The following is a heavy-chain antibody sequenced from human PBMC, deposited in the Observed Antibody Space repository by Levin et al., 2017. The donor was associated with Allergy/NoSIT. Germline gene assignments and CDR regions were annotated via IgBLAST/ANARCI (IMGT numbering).Heavy chain of an antibody. D-gene: IGHD2-15*01. CDR2: ISGSSYSI. CDR3: AKAPPPTCSGGSCSTDGYFDS. V-gene: IGHV3-23*01. CDR1: GFTFGTYA. J-gene: IGHJ4*02. Sequence: HPGGSLRLSCAASGFTFGTYAMAWVRQAPGKGLEWVSAISGSSYSIYYADSVKGRFTISRDNSKNTLYLHMKSLSVEDTAVFYCAKAPPPTCSGGSCSTDGYFDSWGQGTLVTVSS.